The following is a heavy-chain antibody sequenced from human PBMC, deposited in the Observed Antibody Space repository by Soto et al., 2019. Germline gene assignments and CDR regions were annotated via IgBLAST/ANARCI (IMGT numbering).Heavy chain of an antibody. J-gene: IGHJ6*02. CDR2: IYYSGST. D-gene: IGHD4-17*01. Sequence: SETLSLTCTVSGGSIISGDYYWIWIRQPPGKGLEWIGYIYYSGSTYYNPSLKSRVTISVDTSKNQFSLKLSSVTAADTAVYYCARGWDYGDYYYYGMDVWGQGTTVTVS. V-gene: IGHV4-30-4*01. CDR3: ARGWDYGDYYYYGMDV. CDR1: GGSIISGDYY.